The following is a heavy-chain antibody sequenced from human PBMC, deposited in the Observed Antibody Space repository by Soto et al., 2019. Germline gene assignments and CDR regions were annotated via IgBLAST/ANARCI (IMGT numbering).Heavy chain of an antibody. D-gene: IGHD2-2*01. CDR3: GFERCRRTGCYSLDL. V-gene: IGHV3-73*01. Sequence: EAQLVQSGGGLVQPGGSLQLSCAASGFTFGGSPVHWVRQASGKGLEWVGRVRSESASSAIAYAASVRGRFTLSRDESKNTAYLQVNSLEVEDTALYYCGFERCRRTGCYSLDLWGQGTLVTVSS. CDR1: GFTFGGSP. CDR2: VRSESASSAI. J-gene: IGHJ5*02.